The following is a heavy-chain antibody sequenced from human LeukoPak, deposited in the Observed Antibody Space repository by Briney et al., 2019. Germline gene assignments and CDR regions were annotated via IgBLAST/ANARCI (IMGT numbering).Heavy chain of an antibody. J-gene: IGHJ5*02. CDR3: ARGRREMDYDFWSGYRAFDP. CDR2: INHSGST. V-gene: IGHV4-34*01. CDR1: GGSFSGYY. Sequence: SETLSLTCACYGGSFSGYYWSWIRQPPGKGLEWIGEINHSGSTNYNPSLKSRVTISVDTSKNQFSLKLSSVTAADTAVYYCARGRREMDYDFWSGYRAFDPWGQGTLVTVSS. D-gene: IGHD3-3*01.